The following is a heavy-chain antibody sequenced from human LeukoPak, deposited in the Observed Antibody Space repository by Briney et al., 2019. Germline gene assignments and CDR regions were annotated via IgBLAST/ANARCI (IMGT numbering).Heavy chain of an antibody. CDR1: GFTFSSYS. CDR2: ISSSSSYI. J-gene: IGHJ4*02. D-gene: IGHD3-10*01. V-gene: IGHV3-21*01. CDR3: ARVIQNYYGSGSYEDDY. Sequence: GGSLRLSCAASGFTFSSYSMNWVRQAPGKGLEWVSSISSSSSYIYYVDSVKGRFTISRDNAKNSLYLQMNSLRAEDTAVYYCARVIQNYYGSGSYEDDYWGQGTLVTVSS.